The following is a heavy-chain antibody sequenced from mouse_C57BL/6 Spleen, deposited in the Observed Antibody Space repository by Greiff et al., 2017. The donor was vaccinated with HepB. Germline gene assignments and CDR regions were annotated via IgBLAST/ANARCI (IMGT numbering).Heavy chain of an antibody. J-gene: IGHJ2*01. CDR2: ISDGGSYT. V-gene: IGHV5-4*01. Sequence: EVMLVESGGGLVKPGGSLKLSCAASGFTFSSYAMSWVRQTPEKRLEWVATISDGGSYTYYPDNVKGRFTISRDNAKNNLYLQMSHLKSEDTAMYYCARESCSPYYFDYWGQGTTLTVSS. CDR3: ARESCSPYYFDY. D-gene: IGHD1-1*01. CDR1: GFTFSSYA.